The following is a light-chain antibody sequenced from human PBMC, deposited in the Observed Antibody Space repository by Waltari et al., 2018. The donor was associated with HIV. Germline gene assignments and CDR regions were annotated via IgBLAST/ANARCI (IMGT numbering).Light chain of an antibody. CDR2: EDS. V-gene: IGLV3-10*01. J-gene: IGLJ2*01. CDR3: YSADSSSNRRV. CDR1: ALPKKY. Sequence: SYELTQPPSVSVSPGQTARITCSGDALPKKYAYWYQQKSGQAPVLVIYEDSKRPSGSPERLSGSSSGTTATLTISGGQVEDEADYYCYSADSSSNRRVFGGGTKLTVL.